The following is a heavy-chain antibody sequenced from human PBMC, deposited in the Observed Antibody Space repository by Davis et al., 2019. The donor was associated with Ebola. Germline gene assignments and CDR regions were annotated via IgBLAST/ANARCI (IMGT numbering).Heavy chain of an antibody. Sequence: SVKVSCKASGGTFSSYAISWVRQAPGQGLEWMGRIIPILGIANYAQKFQGRVTITADKSTSTAYMELSSLRSEDTAVYYCARDGFGELDAFDIWGQGTMVTVSS. CDR2: IIPILGIA. CDR1: GGTFSSYA. V-gene: IGHV1-69*04. J-gene: IGHJ3*02. D-gene: IGHD3-10*01. CDR3: ARDGFGELDAFDI.